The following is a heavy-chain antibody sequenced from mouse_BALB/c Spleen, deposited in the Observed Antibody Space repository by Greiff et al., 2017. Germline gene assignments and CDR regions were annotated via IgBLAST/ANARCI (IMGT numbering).Heavy chain of an antibody. J-gene: IGHJ3*01. D-gene: IGHD2-1*01. CDR2: IDPETGGT. CDR1: GYTFTDYE. V-gene: IGHV1-15*01. Sequence: QVQLKQSGAELVRPGASVTLSCKASGYTFTDYEMHWVKQTPVHGLEWIGAIDPETGGTAYNQKFKGKATLTADKSSSTAYMELRSLTSEDSAVYYCTRGGGNSPYWGQGTLVTVSA. CDR3: TRGGGNSPY.